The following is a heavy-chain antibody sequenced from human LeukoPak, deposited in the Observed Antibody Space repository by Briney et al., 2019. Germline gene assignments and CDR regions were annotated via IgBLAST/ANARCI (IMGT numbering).Heavy chain of an antibody. Sequence: SETLSLTCTVSGGSISSYYWSWIRQPPGKGLEWIGYIYYSGSTNYNPSLKSRVTISVDTSMNQFSLKLSSVTAADTAVYYCARHSSGWYRWFDPWGQGTLVTVSS. V-gene: IGHV4-59*01. CDR1: GGSISSYY. CDR2: IYYSGST. CDR3: ARHSSGWYRWFDP. D-gene: IGHD6-19*01. J-gene: IGHJ5*02.